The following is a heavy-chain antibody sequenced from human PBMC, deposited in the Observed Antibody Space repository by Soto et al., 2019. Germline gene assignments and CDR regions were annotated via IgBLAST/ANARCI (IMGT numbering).Heavy chain of an antibody. Sequence: GGSLRLSCAASGFTFSSYAMHWVRQAPGKGLEWVSTISRSGATTHYADSVKGRFTNSRDNSKNTLYLQMNSLRAEDTAVYHCAKGRGYSANDYMDVWGKGTTVTVSS. CDR3: AKGRGYSANDYMDV. V-gene: IGHV3-23*01. D-gene: IGHD5-12*01. CDR2: ISRSGATT. J-gene: IGHJ6*03. CDR1: GFTFSSYA.